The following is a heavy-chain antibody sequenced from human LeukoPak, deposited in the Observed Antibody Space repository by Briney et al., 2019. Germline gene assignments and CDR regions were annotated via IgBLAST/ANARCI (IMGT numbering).Heavy chain of an antibody. D-gene: IGHD3-3*01. CDR3: ARDYDRYYMDV. CDR1: GFTFSDYS. J-gene: IGHJ6*03. Sequence: GGSLRLSCAASGFTFSDYSMNWIRQAPGKGLEWVSYISSSGNTIYYADSVKGRFTISRDNAKNSLYLQMNSLRAEDTAVYYCARDYDRYYMDVWGKGTTVTVSS. V-gene: IGHV3-11*04. CDR2: ISSSGNTI.